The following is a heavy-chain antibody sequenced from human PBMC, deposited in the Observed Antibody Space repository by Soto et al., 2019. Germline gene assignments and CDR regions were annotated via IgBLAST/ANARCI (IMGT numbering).Heavy chain of an antibody. V-gene: IGHV1-2*02. CDR2: SGREGGAT. CDR1: GYTFTGHY. CDR3: GRGRSGQRVVFY. D-gene: IGHD1-26*01. Sequence: ASVQVSCKASGYTFTGHYIHWVRQAPEQGPEWMGESGREGGATRYAQKMEGRVTMTRDMSITTVYIKLNHRSADEAALYYGGRGRSGQRVVFYWGQGTPVTVSS. J-gene: IGHJ4*02.